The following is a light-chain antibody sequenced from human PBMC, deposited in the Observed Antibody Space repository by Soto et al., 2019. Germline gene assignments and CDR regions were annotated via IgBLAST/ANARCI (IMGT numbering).Light chain of an antibody. Sequence: QSVLTQPPSVSGAPGQRVTISCAGASSNVGPGDAVHWYQHLRGTAPKLLIYADNNRPSGVPDRFSASKSGTSASLAITGLQAEDEGDYYCQSYDNGLSVYVFGTGTKVTVL. CDR2: ADN. J-gene: IGLJ1*01. CDR1: SSNVGPGDA. CDR3: QSYDNGLSVYV. V-gene: IGLV1-40*01.